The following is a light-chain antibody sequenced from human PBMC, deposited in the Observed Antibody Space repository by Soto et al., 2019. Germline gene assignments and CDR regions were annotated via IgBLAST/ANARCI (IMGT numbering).Light chain of an antibody. J-gene: IGKJ1*01. CDR1: QSISSW. CDR2: DAS. V-gene: IGKV1-5*01. Sequence: DIQMTQSPSTLSASVGDRVTITCRASQSISSWLAWYQQKPGKAPKLLIYDASSLESGVPSRFSGSGSGTDFTPTISSLEPEDFAVYYCQQRSSWPWTFGQGTKVDIK. CDR3: QQRSSWPWT.